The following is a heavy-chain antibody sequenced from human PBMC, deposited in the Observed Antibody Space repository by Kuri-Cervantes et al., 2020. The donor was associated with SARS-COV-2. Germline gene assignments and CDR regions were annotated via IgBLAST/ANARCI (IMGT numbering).Heavy chain of an antibody. J-gene: IGHJ6*03. V-gene: IGHV3-7*04. CDR1: GFTFSSYW. CDR3: AKEPAAIGYYYMDV. D-gene: IGHD2-2*02. CDR2: IKQDGSEK. Sequence: GESLKISCAASGFTFSSYWMSWVRQAPGKGLEWVANIKQDGSEKYYVDSVKGRFTISRDNAKNSLYLQMNSLRAEDTAVYYCAKEPAAIGYYYMDVWGKGTTVTVSS.